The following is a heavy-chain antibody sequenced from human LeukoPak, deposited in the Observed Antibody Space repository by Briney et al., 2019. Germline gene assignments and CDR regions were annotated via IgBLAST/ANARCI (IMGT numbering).Heavy chain of an antibody. D-gene: IGHD4-17*01. CDR1: GFTFSTYA. CDR3: AKGLNYGDYDN. J-gene: IGHJ4*02. Sequence: GGSLRLSCAASGFTFSTYAMSWVRRAPGKGLEWVSAISGSGGGTYYADSVKGRFTISRDNSKNTLYLQMNSLRAEDTAVYYCAKGLNYGDYDNWGQGTLVTVSS. V-gene: IGHV3-23*01. CDR2: ISGSGGGT.